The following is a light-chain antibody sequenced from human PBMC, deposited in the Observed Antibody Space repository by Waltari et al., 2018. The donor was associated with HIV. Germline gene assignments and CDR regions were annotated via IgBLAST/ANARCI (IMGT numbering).Light chain of an antibody. Sequence: DIQMTQSPSSLSASVGDRVTITCRATQGIKYYLAWFQQKPGKAPKSLIYDASTSQSGVPSRFSGSGYGTDFTLTISSLQPEDFATYSCQQYHSYPITFGQGTRLEIK. J-gene: IGKJ5*01. V-gene: IGKV1-16*01. CDR2: DAS. CDR3: QQYHSYPIT. CDR1: QGIKYY.